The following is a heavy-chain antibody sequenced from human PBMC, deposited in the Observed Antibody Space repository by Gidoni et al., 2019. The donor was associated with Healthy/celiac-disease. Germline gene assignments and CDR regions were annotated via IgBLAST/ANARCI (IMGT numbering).Heavy chain of an antibody. CDR2: IYTSGST. J-gene: IGHJ4*02. CDR1: GGSISSGSYY. CDR3: ARVIAIAAAGVYYFDY. Sequence: QVQLQESGPGLVKPSQTLSLTCTVSGGSISSGSYYWSWIRQPAGKGLEWIGRIYTSGSTNYNPSLKSRVTISVDTSKNQFSLKLSSVTAADTAVYYCARVIAIAAAGVYYFDYWGQGTLVTVSS. V-gene: IGHV4-61*02. D-gene: IGHD6-13*01.